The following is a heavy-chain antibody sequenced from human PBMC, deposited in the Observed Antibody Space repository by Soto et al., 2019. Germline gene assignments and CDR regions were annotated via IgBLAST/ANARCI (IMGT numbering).Heavy chain of an antibody. Sequence: PSETLSLTCTVSGGSISSGGYYWSWIRQHPGKGLEWIGYIYYSGSTYYNPSLKSRVTMSVDTSKNQFSLKLSSVTAVDTAVYYCARINPGAGYYYGMDVWGQGTTVTVSS. J-gene: IGHJ6*02. CDR3: ARINPGAGYYYGMDV. CDR2: IYYSGST. CDR1: GGSISSGGYY. D-gene: IGHD3-10*01. V-gene: IGHV4-31*03.